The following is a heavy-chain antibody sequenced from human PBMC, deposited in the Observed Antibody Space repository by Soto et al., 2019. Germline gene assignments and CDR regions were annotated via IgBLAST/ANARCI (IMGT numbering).Heavy chain of an antibody. V-gene: IGHV1-69*01. CDR3: ARNGTYSSSLSQYSGMDV. D-gene: IGHD6-6*01. CDR2: IVPMFGTA. Sequence: QVQLVQSGAEVQEPGSSVKVSCKASGGTFANFIMNWVRQTPGQGLEWMGGIVPMFGTATYAEKFKGRVTISATESTSTAYMELTSLRSEDTAVYYCARNGTYSSSLSQYSGMDVWGQGTTVTVS. CDR1: GGTFANFI. J-gene: IGHJ6*02.